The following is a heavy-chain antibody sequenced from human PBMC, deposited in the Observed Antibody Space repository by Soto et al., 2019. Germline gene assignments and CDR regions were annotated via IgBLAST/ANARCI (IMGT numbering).Heavy chain of an antibody. D-gene: IGHD3-16*01. CDR2: ISHSGTV. V-gene: IGHV4-4*02. Sequence: QVRLQQSSPGLVKPSETVSLTCDVSSVSITSSNWWTWVRQPPGKGLEWLGKISHSGTVNYNATLRSRVTISVDKPKNQLSLKLMSVTAADTAVYYCARDYDGFDYWGPGILVTVSS. CDR3: ARDYDGFDY. J-gene: IGHJ4*02. CDR1: SVSITSSNW.